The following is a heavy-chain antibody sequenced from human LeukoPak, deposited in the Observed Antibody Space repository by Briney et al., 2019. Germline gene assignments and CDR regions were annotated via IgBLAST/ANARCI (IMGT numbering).Heavy chain of an antibody. CDR3: AKGPRASGWTYFDY. V-gene: IGHV3-23*01. Sequence: PGRSLRLSCAVSAFTFSSYGMSWVRQAPGKGLEWVSVISGSGGSTYSAESVKGRFTISRDNSKNTLYLQMNSLRVEDTAVYYCAKGPRASGWTYFDYWGQGTLVTVSS. CDR2: ISGSGGST. D-gene: IGHD6-19*01. J-gene: IGHJ4*02. CDR1: AFTFSSYG.